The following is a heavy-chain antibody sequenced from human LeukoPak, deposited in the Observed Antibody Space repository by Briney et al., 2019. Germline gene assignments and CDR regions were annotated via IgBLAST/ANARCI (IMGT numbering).Heavy chain of an antibody. D-gene: IGHD3-22*01. CDR1: GDSISSSRYY. J-gene: IGHJ4*02. Sequence: SETLSLTCTVSGDSISSSRYYWGWIRQPPGKGLEWIGSISHSGNTYYNPSLKSRVTISLDTSKNQFSLKLNSVTAADTAVYFCARDPSVAVIDYFDYWGQGTLVTVSS. CDR3: ARDPSVAVIDYFDY. CDR2: ISHSGNT. V-gene: IGHV4-39*07.